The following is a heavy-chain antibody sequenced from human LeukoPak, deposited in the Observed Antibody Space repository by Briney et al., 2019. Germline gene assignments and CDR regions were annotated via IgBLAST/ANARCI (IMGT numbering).Heavy chain of an antibody. Sequence: SETLSLTCTVSGGSISSYYWSWIRQPPGKGLEWIGYIYYSGSTNYSPSLKSRVTISVDTSKNQLSLRLTSLTAADTAVYYCARGVDTTLVPGVDAFDIWGQGTMVTVSS. CDR3: ARGVDTTLVPGVDAFDI. J-gene: IGHJ3*02. D-gene: IGHD5-18*01. V-gene: IGHV4-59*12. CDR2: IYYSGST. CDR1: GGSISSYY.